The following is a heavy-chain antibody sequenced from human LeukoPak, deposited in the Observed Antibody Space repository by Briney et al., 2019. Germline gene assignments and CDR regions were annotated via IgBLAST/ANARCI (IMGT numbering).Heavy chain of an antibody. CDR1: GFDFADQA. J-gene: IGHJ4*02. CDR3: AKTPAGGGSWYLDYFDY. Sequence: SGGSLRLSCVASGFDFADQAMHWVRQAPGKGLEWVAVISYDGSNKYYADSVKGRFTISRDNSKNTLYLQMNSLRAEDTAVYYCAKTPAGGGSWYLDYFDYWGQGTLVTVSS. D-gene: IGHD6-13*01. CDR2: ISYDGSNK. V-gene: IGHV3-30*18.